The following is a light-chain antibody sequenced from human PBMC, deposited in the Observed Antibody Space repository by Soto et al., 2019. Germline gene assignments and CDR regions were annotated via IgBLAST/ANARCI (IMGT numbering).Light chain of an antibody. V-gene: IGKV1-5*03. Sequence: DIQMTQSPSTLSASVGDRVTITCRASQSISSWLAWYQQKPGKAPKVLIYKASSLESGVPSRFSGSGSVTEFTLTISSLQPDDFATYYCQQYNTYWTFGQGTKVEIK. CDR1: QSISSW. CDR2: KAS. CDR3: QQYNTYWT. J-gene: IGKJ1*01.